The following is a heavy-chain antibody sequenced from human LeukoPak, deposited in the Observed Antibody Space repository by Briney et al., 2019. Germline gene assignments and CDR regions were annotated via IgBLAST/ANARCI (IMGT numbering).Heavy chain of an antibody. CDR3: ARLPSLVLRWYPRSYFDY. Sequence: GESLKFSCTGSGYSFTTYWIGWMRHMGGKGLGWRGIISSGYSDTRYSPTFQGQVTHSAHKSISTAYLQWNSQKASDTAMYYCARLPSLVLRWYPRSYFDYWGQGTLVTVSS. CDR2: ISSGYSDT. J-gene: IGHJ4*02. V-gene: IGHV5-51*01. D-gene: IGHD4-23*01. CDR1: GYSFTTYW.